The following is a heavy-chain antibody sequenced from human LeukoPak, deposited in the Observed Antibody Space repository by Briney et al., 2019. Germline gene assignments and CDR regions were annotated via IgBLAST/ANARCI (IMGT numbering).Heavy chain of an antibody. D-gene: IGHD1-26*01. V-gene: IGHV1-24*01. CDR3: ATVGGSYYYFDY. Sequence: ASVKVSCKVSGYTLTELSMHWVRQAPGKGLEWMGGFDPEDGETIYAQKFQGRVTMTEDTSTDTAYMELSSLRSEDTAVYYCATVGGSYYYFDYWGQETLVTVSS. J-gene: IGHJ4*02. CDR1: GYTLTELS. CDR2: FDPEDGET.